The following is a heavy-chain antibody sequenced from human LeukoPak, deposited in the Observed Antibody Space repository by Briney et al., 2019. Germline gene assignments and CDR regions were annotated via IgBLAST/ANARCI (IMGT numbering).Heavy chain of an antibody. V-gene: IGHV3-48*01. Sequence: GGSLRLSCAASGFTFSSYSMNWVRQAPGKGLEWVSYISSSSSTIYYADSVKGRFTISRDNAKNSLYLQMNSLRAEDTAVYYCARGFYYYYDSSGYHFDYWGQGTLVTVSS. CDR2: ISSSSSTI. CDR1: GFTFSSYS. D-gene: IGHD3-22*01. CDR3: ARGFYYYYDSSGYHFDY. J-gene: IGHJ4*02.